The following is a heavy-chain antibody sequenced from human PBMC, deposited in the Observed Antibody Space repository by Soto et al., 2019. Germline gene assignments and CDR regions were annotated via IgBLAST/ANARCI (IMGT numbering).Heavy chain of an antibody. CDR3: AKANGWELGAFDI. D-gene: IGHD3-10*01. CDR1: GFTFDDYA. V-gene: IGHV3-9*01. CDR2: ISWNSGSI. J-gene: IGHJ3*02. Sequence: SLRLSCAASGFTFDDYAMHWVRQAPGKGLEWVSGISWNSGSIGYADSVKGRFTISRDNAKNSLYLQMNSLRAEDTALYYCAKANGWELGAFDIWGQGTMVTVSS.